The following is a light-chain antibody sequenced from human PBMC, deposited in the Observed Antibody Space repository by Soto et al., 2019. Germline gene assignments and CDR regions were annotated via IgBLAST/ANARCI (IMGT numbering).Light chain of an antibody. CDR1: QSIRNC. CDR2: AAS. Sequence: DIQMTQSPSSLSASVGDRVTITCRASQSIRNCLNWYQHKPGKAPKLLIYAASSLQSGVPSRFSGSGSGTDFTLTISSLQPEDFATYYCQQSYSTPYTFGQGTKLEIK. J-gene: IGKJ2*01. CDR3: QQSYSTPYT. V-gene: IGKV1-39*01.